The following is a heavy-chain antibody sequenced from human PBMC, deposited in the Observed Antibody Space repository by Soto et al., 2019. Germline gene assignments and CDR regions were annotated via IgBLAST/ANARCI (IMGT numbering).Heavy chain of an antibody. J-gene: IGHJ5*02. CDR3: ARHKDHCSGGSCYLANWFDP. D-gene: IGHD2-15*01. V-gene: IGHV5-10-1*01. Sequence: GEYLKISCKGSGYSFTSYWISWVRQMPGKGLEWMGRIDPSDSYTNYSPSFQGHVSISADRSISTAYLQWSSLKASDTAMYYCARHKDHCSGGSCYLANWFDPWGQGTLVTVSS. CDR1: GYSFTSYW. CDR2: IDPSDSYT.